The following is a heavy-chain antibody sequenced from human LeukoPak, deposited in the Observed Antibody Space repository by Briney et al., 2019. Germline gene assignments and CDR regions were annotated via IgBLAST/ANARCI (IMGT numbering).Heavy chain of an antibody. J-gene: IGHJ4*02. CDR1: GITFSNYG. Sequence: GGSLRLSCAASGITFSNYGMSWVRQAPGKGLEWVSRLSGSGGGINYADSVQGRFTISRDNPKNTLYLQMNSLRAEDTAVYFCAKRGVVIRVFLVGFHKEAYYFDSWGQGALVTVSS. V-gene: IGHV3-23*01. D-gene: IGHD3-10*01. CDR3: AKRGVVIRVFLVGFHKEAYYFDS. CDR2: LSGSGGGI.